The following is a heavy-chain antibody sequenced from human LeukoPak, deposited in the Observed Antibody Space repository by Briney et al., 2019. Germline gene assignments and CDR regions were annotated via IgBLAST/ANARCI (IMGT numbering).Heavy chain of an antibody. D-gene: IGHD6-13*01. CDR2: IIPIFGTA. Sequence: GASVKVSCKASGGTFSSYAISWVRQAPGQGLEWMGGIIPIFGTANYAQKFQGRVTITADESTSTAYMELSSLRSEDTAVYYCAREGAYSSSWYGLFSYYGMDVWGQGTTVTVSS. V-gene: IGHV1-69*13. J-gene: IGHJ6*02. CDR3: AREGAYSSSWYGLFSYYGMDV. CDR1: GGTFSSYA.